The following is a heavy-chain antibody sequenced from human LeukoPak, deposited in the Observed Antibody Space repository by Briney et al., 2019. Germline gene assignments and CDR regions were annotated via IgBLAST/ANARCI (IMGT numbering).Heavy chain of an antibody. CDR3: VRDGRGFHFSPPRDP. V-gene: IGHV1-69*13. CDR2: IIPIFSRR. CDR1: GGTFSSYA. Sequence: SVKVSCKASGGTFSSYAISWVRPAPGQGLEWMGAIIPIFSRRNYAQKFQGRVTITADESTSTAYLELSSLKSEDTAVYYCVRDGRGFHFSPPRDPWGQGTLVTVSS. J-gene: IGHJ5*02. D-gene: IGHD3-3*02.